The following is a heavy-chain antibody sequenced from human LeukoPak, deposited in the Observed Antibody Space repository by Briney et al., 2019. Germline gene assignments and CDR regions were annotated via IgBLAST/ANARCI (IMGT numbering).Heavy chain of an antibody. CDR1: GFTFSSYG. CDR3: AKELVLRFLEWLPQGSDY. Sequence: GGSLRLSCAASGFTFSSYGMHWVRQAPGKGLEWVAVISYDGSNKYYADSVKGRFTISSDNSKNTLYLQMNSLRAEDTAVYYCAKELVLRFLEWLPQGSDYWGQGTLVTVSS. V-gene: IGHV3-30*18. CDR2: ISYDGSNK. D-gene: IGHD3-3*01. J-gene: IGHJ4*02.